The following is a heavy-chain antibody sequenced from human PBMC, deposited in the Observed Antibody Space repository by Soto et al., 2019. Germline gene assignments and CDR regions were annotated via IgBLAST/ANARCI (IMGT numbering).Heavy chain of an antibody. Sequence: QVQLVESGGGVVQPGRSLRLSCAASGFTFSSYGMHWVRQAPCKGLEWVAVIWYDGSNKYYADSVKGRFTISRDNSKNTLYLQMNSLRAEDTAVYYCARDTYGSGSYSYYYGMDVWGQGTTVTVSS. CDR3: ARDTYGSGSYSYYYGMDV. V-gene: IGHV3-33*01. CDR1: GFTFSSYG. D-gene: IGHD3-10*01. CDR2: IWYDGSNK. J-gene: IGHJ6*02.